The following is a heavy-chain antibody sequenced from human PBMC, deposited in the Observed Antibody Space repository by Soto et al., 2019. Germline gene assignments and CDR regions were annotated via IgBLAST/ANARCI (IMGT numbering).Heavy chain of an antibody. CDR1: GFTFSNAW. Sequence: PGGSLRLSCAASGFTFSNAWMSWVRQAPGKGLEWVGRIKSKTDGGTTDYAAPVKGRFTISRDDSKNTLYLQMNSLKTEDTAVYYCTTLKNYDFWSGYYYLIWGQGTLVTVSS. D-gene: IGHD3-3*01. V-gene: IGHV3-15*01. CDR2: IKSKTDGGTT. J-gene: IGHJ4*02. CDR3: TTLKNYDFWSGYYYLI.